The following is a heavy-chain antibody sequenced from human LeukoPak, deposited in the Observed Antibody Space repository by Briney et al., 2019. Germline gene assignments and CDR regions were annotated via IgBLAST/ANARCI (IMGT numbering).Heavy chain of an antibody. J-gene: IGHJ4*02. CDR2: ISSDGSHK. V-gene: IGHV3-30*18. CDR1: GYSFSTYD. D-gene: IGHD3-9*01. Sequence: GGSLRLSCAASGYSFSTYDMHWVRQAPGKGLEWVAVISSDGSHKYWADSVKGRFTISRDNSKNTVYLQMNSLRAEDTAVYYCAKGRIDWYYFDYWGQGTLVTVSS. CDR3: AKGRIDWYYFDY.